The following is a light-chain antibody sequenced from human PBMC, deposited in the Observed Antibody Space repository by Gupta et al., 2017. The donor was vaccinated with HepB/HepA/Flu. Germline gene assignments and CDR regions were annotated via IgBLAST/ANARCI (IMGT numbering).Light chain of an antibody. CDR3: SSYTSSPWV. J-gene: IGLJ3*02. CDR1: SSDVGGYNY. V-gene: IGLV2-14*03. CDR2: DVS. Sequence: QSALTQPASVSGSPGQSITISCTGTSSDVGGYNYVSWYQQHPGKAPKLMIYDVSNRPSGVSNRFSGSKSGNTASLTISVLQAEDEDDYYCSSYTSSPWVFGGGTKLTVL.